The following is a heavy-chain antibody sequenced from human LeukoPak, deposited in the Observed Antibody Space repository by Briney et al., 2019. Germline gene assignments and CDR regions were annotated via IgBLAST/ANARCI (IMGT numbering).Heavy chain of an antibody. J-gene: IGHJ4*02. CDR2: IKQDGSEK. CDR1: GFAFSDSW. V-gene: IGHV3-7*03. CDR3: ARTVVVVPAATDWELERHYYFDY. D-gene: IGHD2-2*01. Sequence: GGSLRLSCAASGFAFSDSWMTWVRQAPGKGLEWVANIKQDGSEKYYVDSVKGRFTISRDNAKNSLYLQMNSLRAEDTAVYYCARTVVVVPAATDWELERHYYFDYWGQGTLVTVSS.